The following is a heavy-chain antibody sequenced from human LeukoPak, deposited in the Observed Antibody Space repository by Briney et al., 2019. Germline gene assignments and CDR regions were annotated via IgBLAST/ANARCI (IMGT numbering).Heavy chain of an antibody. CDR1: GFTFSSYS. CDR3: ARDLKVGYGMDV. CDR2: ISSSSSYI. Sequence: PGGSLRLSCAASGFTFSSYSMNWVRQAPGKGLEWVSSISSSSSYIYYADSVKGRFTISRDNAKNSLYLQMNRLRAEDTAVYYCARDLKVGYGMDVWGQGTTVTVSS. J-gene: IGHJ6*02. D-gene: IGHD1-26*01. V-gene: IGHV3-21*01.